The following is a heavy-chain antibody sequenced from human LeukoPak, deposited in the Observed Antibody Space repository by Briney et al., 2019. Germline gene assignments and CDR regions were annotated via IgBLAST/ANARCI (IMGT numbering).Heavy chain of an antibody. D-gene: IGHD3-22*01. CDR1: GFTFSDYA. J-gene: IGHJ5*02. V-gene: IGHV3-23*01. Sequence: GGSLRLSCAASGFTFSDYAMNWVRQAPGKGLEWVSVISGSGGNTYYADSVKGRFTISRDNSKNTLYLQMNSLRAEDTAVYYCAKGDSGHYYDSSGYLNWFDPWGQGTLVTVSS. CDR2: ISGSGGNT. CDR3: AKGDSGHYYDSSGYLNWFDP.